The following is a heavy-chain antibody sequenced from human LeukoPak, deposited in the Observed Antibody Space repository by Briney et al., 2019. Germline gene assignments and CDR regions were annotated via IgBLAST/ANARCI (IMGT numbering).Heavy chain of an antibody. Sequence: SDTLSLTCTVSGGSISSYYWSWLRQPPGKGLEWIGYIYYSGSTSYNPSLKSRVPISVDTSKNQFSLKLSSVTAAYTAVYYCARPLTGTTLIFDYWGQGTLVTVSS. V-gene: IGHV4-59*07. J-gene: IGHJ4*02. CDR3: ARPLTGTTLIFDY. CDR1: GGSISSYY. CDR2: IYYSGST. D-gene: IGHD1-7*01.